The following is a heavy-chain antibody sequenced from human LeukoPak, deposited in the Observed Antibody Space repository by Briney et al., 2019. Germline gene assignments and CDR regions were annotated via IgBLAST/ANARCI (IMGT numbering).Heavy chain of an antibody. D-gene: IGHD1-26*01. CDR2: ISSSSTYI. CDR3: AREGGATHFDY. J-gene: IGHJ4*02. CDR1: GFTFSSYA. V-gene: IGHV3-21*01. Sequence: GGSLRLSCAASGFTFSSYAMSWVRQAPGKGLEWVSLISSSSTYIYYADSLKGRFTISRDNAKNSLYLELNSLRAEDTAVYYCAREGGATHFDYWGQGTLVTVSS.